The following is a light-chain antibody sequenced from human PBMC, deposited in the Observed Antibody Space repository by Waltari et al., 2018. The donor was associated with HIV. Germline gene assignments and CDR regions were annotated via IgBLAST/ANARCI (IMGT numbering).Light chain of an antibody. J-gene: IGLJ2*01. CDR2: KNN. CDR1: NSNIGSNY. V-gene: IGLV1-47*01. CDR3: AAWDDRLNLV. Sequence: QSVLTQPPSASGTPGQRATISCFGSNSNIGSNYVYWYQQLPGMAPKLRLYKNNPPPSVVPDRFSCSKSGTSASLAISGLRSEDEADYYCAAWDDRLNLVFGGGTKLTVL.